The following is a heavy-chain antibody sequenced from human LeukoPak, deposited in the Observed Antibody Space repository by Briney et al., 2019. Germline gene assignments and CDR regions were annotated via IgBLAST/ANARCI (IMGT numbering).Heavy chain of an antibody. CDR3: ARGSGIAVAGTYYFDY. D-gene: IGHD6-19*01. Sequence: ASVKVSCKASGGTFSSYAISWVRQAPGQGLEWMGGIIPIFGTANYAQKFRGRVTITADESTSTAYMELSSLRSEDTAVYYCARGSGIAVAGTYYFDYWGQGTLVTVSS. CDR2: IIPIFGTA. V-gene: IGHV1-69*01. J-gene: IGHJ4*02. CDR1: GGTFSSYA.